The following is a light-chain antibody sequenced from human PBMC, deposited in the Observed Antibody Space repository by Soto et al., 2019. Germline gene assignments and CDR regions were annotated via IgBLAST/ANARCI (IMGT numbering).Light chain of an antibody. Sequence: EIVLTQSPGTLSLSPGERATLSCKSSQSVSNNYLAWYRHKPGQSPRLLIYRASARATGVPDRFSGSGSGTEFTLTISSLQSDDFSVYYCQQYNNWPPITFGQGTRLEIK. J-gene: IGKJ5*01. CDR3: QQYNNWPPIT. CDR1: QSVSNN. CDR2: RAS. V-gene: IGKV3-15*01.